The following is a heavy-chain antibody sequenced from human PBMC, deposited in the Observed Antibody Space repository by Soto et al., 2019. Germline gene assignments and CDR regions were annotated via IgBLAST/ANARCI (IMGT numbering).Heavy chain of an antibody. CDR1: GFTFSNAW. Sequence: GGSLRLSCAASGFTFSNAWMNWVRQAPGKGLEWVGLIKSITDGGTIGYPAPLKGRFTISRDDSRNTLYLQMNSLKTEDTAVYYCTTAHPRGPDYWGQGTLVTVSS. V-gene: IGHV3-15*01. J-gene: IGHJ4*02. CDR3: TTAHPRGPDY. D-gene: IGHD5-12*01. CDR2: IKSITDGGTI.